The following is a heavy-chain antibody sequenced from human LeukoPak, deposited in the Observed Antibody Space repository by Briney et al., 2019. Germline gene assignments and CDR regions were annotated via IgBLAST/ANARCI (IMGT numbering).Heavy chain of an antibody. D-gene: IGHD3-22*01. V-gene: IGHV4-39*01. J-gene: IGHJ4*02. CDR1: GGSISSSSYY. CDR3: ASRDYYDSSGYYDVDY. Sequence: SETLSLTCTVSGGSISSSSYYWGWIRQPPGKGLEWIGSIYYSGSTYYNPSLKSRVTISVDTSENQFSLKLSSVTAADTAVYYCASRDYYDSSGYYDVDYWGQGTLVTVSS. CDR2: IYYSGST.